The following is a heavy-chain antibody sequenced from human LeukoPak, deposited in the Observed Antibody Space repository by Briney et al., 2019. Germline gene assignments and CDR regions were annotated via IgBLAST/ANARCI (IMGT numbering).Heavy chain of an antibody. J-gene: IGHJ4*02. V-gene: IGHV4-59*01. CDR3: AGRDGYNGVFDY. CDR2: IYYSGST. D-gene: IGHD5-24*01. CDR1: GGSISSYY. Sequence: SETLSLPCTVSGGSISSYYWSWIRQPPGKGLEWIGYIYYSGSTNYNPSLKSRVTISVDTSKNQFSLKLSSVTAADTAVYYCAGRDGYNGVFDYWGQGTLVTVSS.